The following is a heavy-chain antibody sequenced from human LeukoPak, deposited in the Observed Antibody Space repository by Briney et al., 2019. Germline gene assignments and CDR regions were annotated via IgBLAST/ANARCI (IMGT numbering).Heavy chain of an antibody. D-gene: IGHD3-22*01. CDR1: GFTFSSYA. J-gene: IGHJ4*02. CDR3: ASGDYDSSPPDY. CDR2: ISYDGSNK. V-gene: IGHV3-30-3*01. Sequence: GGSLRLSCAASGFTFSSYAMHWVRQAPGKGLEWVAVISYDGSNKYYADSVKGRFTISRDNSKNTLYLQMNSLRAEDTAVYYCASGDYDSSPPDYWGQGTLVTVSS.